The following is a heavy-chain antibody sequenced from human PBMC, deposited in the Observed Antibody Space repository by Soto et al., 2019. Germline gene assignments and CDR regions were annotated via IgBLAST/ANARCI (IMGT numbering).Heavy chain of an antibody. J-gene: IGHJ4*02. CDR2: SRNKANSYTT. V-gene: IGHV3-72*01. Sequence: PAGSLRLSCVASGFTFSDYYMDWVRQAPGKGLEWVGRSRNKANSYTTEYAASVKGRFSISRDVSKNSLYLQTNSLKTDDTAVYYCARGGPYEPLVYWGQGT. D-gene: IGHD3-22*01. CDR1: GFTFSDYY. CDR3: ARGGPYEPLVY.